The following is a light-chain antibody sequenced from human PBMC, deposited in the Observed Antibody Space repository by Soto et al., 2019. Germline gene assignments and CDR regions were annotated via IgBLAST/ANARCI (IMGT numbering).Light chain of an antibody. CDR1: SSNIGAGYD. CDR2: GNS. Sequence: QSALTQPPSVSGAPGQRVTISCTGSSSNIGAGYDVHWYQQLPGTAPKLLIYGNSNRPSGVPDRFSGSKSGTSASLAITVLQAEDEADYYCQSYDSRLSGWVFGGGTQLTVL. V-gene: IGLV1-40*01. CDR3: QSYDSRLSGWV. J-gene: IGLJ3*02.